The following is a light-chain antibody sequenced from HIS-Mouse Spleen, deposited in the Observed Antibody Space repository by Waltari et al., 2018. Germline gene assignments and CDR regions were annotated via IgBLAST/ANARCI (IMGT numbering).Light chain of an antibody. CDR2: EDS. CDR1: ALPEKS. Sequence: SYELTQPPSVSVSPGPTARTTCSGDALPEKSVYWYQQKSGQAPVLVIYEDSKRPSGIPERFSGSSSGTMATLTISGAQVEDEADYYCYSTDSSGNHRVFGGGTKLTVL. J-gene: IGLJ2*01. CDR3: YSTDSSGNHRV. V-gene: IGLV3-10*01.